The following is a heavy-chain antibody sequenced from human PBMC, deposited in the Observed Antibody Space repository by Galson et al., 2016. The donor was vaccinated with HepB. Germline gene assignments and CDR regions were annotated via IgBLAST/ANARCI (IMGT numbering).Heavy chain of an antibody. CDR1: GFSLSTTGVA. D-gene: IGHD3-3*01. CDR2: IYWDDDK. Sequence: PALVKPTQTLTLTCTLSGFSLSTTGVAVGWIRQPPGKALQWLALIYWDDDKRYSPSLKNRLTITKDTSKNQVVLKMTNMDPVDTATYYCAHRSTELRFSEWLFDYWGQGTLVTVSS. CDR3: AHRSTELRFSEWLFDY. J-gene: IGHJ4*02. V-gene: IGHV2-5*02.